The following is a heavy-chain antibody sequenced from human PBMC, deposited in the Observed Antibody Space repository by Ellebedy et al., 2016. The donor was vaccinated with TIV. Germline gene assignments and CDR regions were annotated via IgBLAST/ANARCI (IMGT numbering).Heavy chain of an antibody. V-gene: IGHV4-34*01. CDR2: INHSGST. CDR3: ARGGIAVAGTDFDY. CDR1: GGSFSGYY. D-gene: IGHD6-19*01. J-gene: IGHJ4*02. Sequence: SETLSLXXAVSGGSFSGYYWRWIRQPPGKGLEWIGEINHSGSTNYNPSLKSRVTISVDTSKNQFSLQLSSVTAADTAVYYCARGGIAVAGTDFDYWGQGTLVTVSS.